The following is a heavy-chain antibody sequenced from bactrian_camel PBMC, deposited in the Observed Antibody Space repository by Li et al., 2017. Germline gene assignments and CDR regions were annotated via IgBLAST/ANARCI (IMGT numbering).Heavy chain of an antibody. V-gene: IGHV3-3*01. Sequence: HVQLVESGGDSVQAGGSLRLSCVASSDTDRGLRMGWFRQVPGQEREMVAGINSLGRGIYIAASVKGRFFISRAKNTIYLQMNDLKPEDTANYQCAAGTLPSLNSAHFDYWGQGTQVTVS. D-gene: IGHD4*01. CDR3: AAGTLPSLNSAHFDY. CDR2: INSLGRGI. CDR1: SDTDRGLR. J-gene: IGHJ4*01.